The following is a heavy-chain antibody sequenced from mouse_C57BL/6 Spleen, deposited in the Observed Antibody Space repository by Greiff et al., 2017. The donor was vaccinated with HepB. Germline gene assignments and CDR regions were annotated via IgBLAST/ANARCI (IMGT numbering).Heavy chain of an antibody. CDR1: GFTFSSYA. D-gene: IGHD2-5*01. J-gene: IGHJ2*01. V-gene: IGHV5-4*01. CDR3: ARDDSNYGYFDY. Sequence: EVMLVESGGGLVKPGGSLKLSCAASGFTFSSYAMSWVRQTPEKRLEWVATISDGGSYTYYPDNVKGRFTISRDNAKNNLYLQMSHLKSEDTAMYYCARDDSNYGYFDYGGQGTTLTVSS. CDR2: ISDGGSYT.